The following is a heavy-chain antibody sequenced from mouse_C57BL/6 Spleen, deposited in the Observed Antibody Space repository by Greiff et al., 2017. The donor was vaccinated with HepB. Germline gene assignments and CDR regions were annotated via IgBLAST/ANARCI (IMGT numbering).Heavy chain of an antibody. CDR3: ASGSWFAY. Sequence: VQLQQPGAELVKPGASVKLSCKASGYTFTSYWMHWVKQMPGQGLEWIGMIHPNSGSTNYNEKFKSKATLTVDKSSSTAYMQLSSLTSEYAAVYFCASGSWFAYWGQGTRVTVSA. CDR2: IHPNSGST. J-gene: IGHJ3*01. V-gene: IGHV1-64*01. CDR1: GYTFTSYW.